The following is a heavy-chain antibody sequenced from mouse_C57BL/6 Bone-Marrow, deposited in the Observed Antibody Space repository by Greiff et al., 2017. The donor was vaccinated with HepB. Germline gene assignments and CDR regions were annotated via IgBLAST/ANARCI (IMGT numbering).Heavy chain of an antibody. CDR1: GYTFTGYW. CDR2: ILPGSGST. D-gene: IGHD1-1*01. CDR3: AREGHYYGSSIYYFDY. Sequence: QVQLQQSGAELMKPGASVKLSCKATGYTFTGYWIEWVKQRPGHGLEWIGEILPGSGSTNYNEKFKGKATFTADTSSNTAYMQLSSLTTEDSAIYYCAREGHYYGSSIYYFDYRGQGTTLTVSS. V-gene: IGHV1-9*01. J-gene: IGHJ2*01.